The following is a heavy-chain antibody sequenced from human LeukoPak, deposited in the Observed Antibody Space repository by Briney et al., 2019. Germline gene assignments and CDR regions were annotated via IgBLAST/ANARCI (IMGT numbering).Heavy chain of an antibody. D-gene: IGHD3-16*02. V-gene: IGHV1-46*01. J-gene: IGHJ4*02. Sequence: ASVKVSCKASGYTFTSYYMHWVRQAPGQGLEWMGIINPSGGSTSYAQKFQGRVTMTRDMSTSTVYMELSSLRSEDTAVYYCAKERAGYTNPYYFDYWGQGTLVTVSS. CDR3: AKERAGYTNPYYFDY. CDR2: INPSGGST. CDR1: GYTFTSYY.